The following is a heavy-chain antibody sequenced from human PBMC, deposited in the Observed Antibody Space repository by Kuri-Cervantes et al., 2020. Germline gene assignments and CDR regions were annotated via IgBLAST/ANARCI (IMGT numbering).Heavy chain of an antibody. Sequence: GESLKISCAASGFTFSSYAMSWVRQAPGKGLEWVSSISSSSSYIYYADSVKGRFTISRDNAKNSLYLQMNSLRAEDTAVYYCAREKTKWASTIVYYFDYWGQGTLVTVSS. V-gene: IGHV3-21*01. J-gene: IGHJ4*02. D-gene: IGHD5/OR15-5a*01. CDR1: GFTFSSYA. CDR3: AREKTKWASTIVYYFDY. CDR2: ISSSSSYI.